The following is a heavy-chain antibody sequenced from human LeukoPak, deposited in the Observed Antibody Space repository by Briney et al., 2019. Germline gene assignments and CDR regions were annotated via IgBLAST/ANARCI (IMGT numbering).Heavy chain of an antibody. V-gene: IGHV4-38-2*02. CDR1: GYSISSGYY. CDR3: VRGRGGLSIYQFEF. J-gene: IGHJ4*02. CDR2: IFRSWTT. Sequence: SETLSLTCTVSGYSISSGYYWGWVRQPPGKGLQWIGSIFRSWTTYYSPTLTRRLSMSLDTSKNQFSLKLTSVTATDSAVYYCVRGRGGLSIYQFEFWGQGALVIVPS. D-gene: IGHD2-2*01.